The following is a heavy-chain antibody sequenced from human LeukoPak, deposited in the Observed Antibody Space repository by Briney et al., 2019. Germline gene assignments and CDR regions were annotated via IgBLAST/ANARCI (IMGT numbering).Heavy chain of an antibody. CDR1: GYTFTGYY. CDR2: INPNSGGT. J-gene: IGHJ6*02. D-gene: IGHD6-13*01. Sequence: PGASVKVSCKASGYTFTGYYMHWVRQAPGQGLEWMGWINPNSGGTNYAQKFQGWVTMTRDTSISTAYMELSRLRSDDTAVYYCAREGPLIAAAGQHYGMDVWGQGTTVTVSS. V-gene: IGHV1-2*04. CDR3: AREGPLIAAAGQHYGMDV.